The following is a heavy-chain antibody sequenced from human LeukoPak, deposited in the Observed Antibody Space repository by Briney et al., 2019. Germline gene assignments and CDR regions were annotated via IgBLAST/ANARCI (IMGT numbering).Heavy chain of an antibody. CDR1: AGSISSGGYY. CDR2: IYNSGST. Sequence: PSETLSLTCTVSAGSISSGGYYWSWVRQHPGKGLEWIGHIYNSGSTSYSPPLKSRVTISIDTSKNQFFLRLSSVTAADTAVYYCARLRFLEWLFDYWGQGTLVTVSS. D-gene: IGHD3-3*01. J-gene: IGHJ4*02. V-gene: IGHV4-31*03. CDR3: ARLRFLEWLFDY.